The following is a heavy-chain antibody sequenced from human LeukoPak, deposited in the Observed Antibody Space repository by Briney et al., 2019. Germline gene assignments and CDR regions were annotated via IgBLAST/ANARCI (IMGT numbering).Heavy chain of an antibody. CDR3: ARERWGSSSWYFDY. CDR1: GGSISSYY. CDR2: IYTSGST. D-gene: IGHD6-13*01. J-gene: IGHJ4*02. V-gene: IGHV4-4*07. Sequence: PSETLSLTCTVSGGSISSYYWSWIRQPAGKGLGWNGRIYTSGSTNYNPSLKSRVTMSVDTSKNQFSLKLSSVTAADTAVYYCARERWGSSSWYFDYWGQGTLVTVSS.